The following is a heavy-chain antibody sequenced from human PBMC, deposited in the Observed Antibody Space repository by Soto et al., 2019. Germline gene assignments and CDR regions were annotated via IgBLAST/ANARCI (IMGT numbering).Heavy chain of an antibody. V-gene: IGHV1-24*01. CDR3: AREDYDFWSGYSHWFDP. J-gene: IGHJ5*02. Sequence: ASVKVSCKVSGYTLTELSMHWVRQAPGKGLEWMGWINAEDGETIYAQKFQGRVTMTTDTSTSTAYMELRSLRSDDTAVHYCAREDYDFWSGYSHWFDPWGQGTLVTVSS. CDR2: INAEDGET. D-gene: IGHD3-3*01. CDR1: GYTLTELS.